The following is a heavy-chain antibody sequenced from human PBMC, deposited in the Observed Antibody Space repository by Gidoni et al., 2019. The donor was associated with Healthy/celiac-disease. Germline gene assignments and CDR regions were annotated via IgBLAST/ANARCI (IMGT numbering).Heavy chain of an antibody. D-gene: IGHD3-10*01. J-gene: IGHJ4*02. Sequence: QVQLVQSGAEVKKPGASVQVSCKESGYTFTSYCMNWVRQAPGQGLEWMGIINPSGGSTSYAQKFQGRVTITRDTSTSTVYIELSSLRSEDTAVYYCAILPRRFVELTDYWGQGTLVTVSS. V-gene: IGHV1-46*01. CDR1: GYTFTSYC. CDR3: AILPRRFVELTDY. CDR2: INPSGGST.